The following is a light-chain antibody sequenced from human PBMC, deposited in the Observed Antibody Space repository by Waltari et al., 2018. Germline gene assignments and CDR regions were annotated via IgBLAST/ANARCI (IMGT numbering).Light chain of an antibody. CDR1: CRHVGGYKY. V-gene: IGLV2-14*01. Sequence: QSALPQPAAVSGSPGQSLTISCTGICRHVGGYKYASWFQQKPGEVPKLILYEVNNRPSGVSNRFSGSKSGNTASLTISGLQAEDEADYFCSSYTRISTFVFGTGTEVSVL. CDR2: EVN. J-gene: IGLJ1*01. CDR3: SSYTRISTFV.